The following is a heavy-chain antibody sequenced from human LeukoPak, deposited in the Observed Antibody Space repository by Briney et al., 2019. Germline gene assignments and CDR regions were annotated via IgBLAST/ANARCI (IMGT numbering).Heavy chain of an antibody. V-gene: IGHV1-2*02. CDR2: INPNSGGT. CDR3: ARAPGIAVAGTLGGWFDP. Sequence: ASVKVSCKASGYTFTGYYMHWVRQAPGQGLEWMGWINPNSGGTNYAQKFQGRVTMTRDTSISTAYMELGRLRSDDTAVYYCARAPGIAVAGTLGGWFDPWGQGTLVTVSS. D-gene: IGHD6-19*01. CDR1: GYTFTGYY. J-gene: IGHJ5*02.